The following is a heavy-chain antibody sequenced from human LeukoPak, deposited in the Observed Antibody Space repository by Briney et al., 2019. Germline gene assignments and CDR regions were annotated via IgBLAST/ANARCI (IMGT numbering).Heavy chain of an antibody. CDR1: GGSFSGYY. D-gene: IGHD3-16*01. J-gene: IGHJ5*02. CDR2: TDHGGSA. Sequence: PSETLSLTCAVYGGSFSGYYWNWVRQPPGKGLEWIGETDHGGSAKYNPSLKSRATISVDTSKNQFSLKLSSVTAADTAVYYCARGARSMPYTGVWFDPWGQGTLVTVSS. CDR3: ARGARSMPYTGVWFDP. V-gene: IGHV4-34*01.